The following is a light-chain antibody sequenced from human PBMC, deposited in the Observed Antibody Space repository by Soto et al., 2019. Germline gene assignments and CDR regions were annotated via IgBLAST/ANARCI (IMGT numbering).Light chain of an antibody. CDR3: QSYDSSLSVV. J-gene: IGLJ2*01. CDR1: SSNIGAGYD. CDR2: GNS. V-gene: IGLV1-40*01. Sequence: QSVLTQPPSVSGAPGQRVTISCTGSSSNIGAGYDVHWYQQLPGTAPKLLIYGNSNRPSGVPDRFSGSKSGTSASLAITGXQAEDEADYYCQSYDSSLSVVFGGGTKVTVL.